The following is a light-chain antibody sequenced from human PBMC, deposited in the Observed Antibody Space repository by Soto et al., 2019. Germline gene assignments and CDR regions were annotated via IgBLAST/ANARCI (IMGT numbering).Light chain of an antibody. V-gene: IGKV3-20*01. J-gene: IGKJ5*01. Sequence: IVLTQSQGTLSLSPGERATLSCRASQSVSSSYLAWYQQKPGQAPRLLIYGASSRATGIPDRFSGSGSGTDFTLTISRLEPEDFAVYYCQHYSSSPPAITFGQGTLLEIK. CDR3: QHYSSSPPAIT. CDR2: GAS. CDR1: QSVSSSY.